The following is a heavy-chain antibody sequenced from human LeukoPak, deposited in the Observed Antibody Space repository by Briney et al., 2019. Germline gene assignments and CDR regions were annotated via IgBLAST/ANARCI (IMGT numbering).Heavy chain of an antibody. CDR2: IYYSGST. J-gene: IGHJ6*03. CDR3: ARQAVAGVYYYYYMDV. CDR1: GGSISSSSYY. V-gene: IGHV4-39*01. D-gene: IGHD6-19*01. Sequence: PSETLSLTCTVSGGSISSSSYYWGWIRQPPGKGLEWIGSIYYSGSTYYNPSLKSRVTISVDTSKNQFSLKLSSVTAADTAVYYCARQAVAGVYYYYYMDVWGKGTTVTVSS.